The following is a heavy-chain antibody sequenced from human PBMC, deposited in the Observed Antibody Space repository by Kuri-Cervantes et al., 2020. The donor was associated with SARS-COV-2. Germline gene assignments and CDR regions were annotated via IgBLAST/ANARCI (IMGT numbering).Heavy chain of an antibody. Sequence: GESLKISCAVSGFTFSSYGMHWVRQAPGKGLEWVAVIWFDGSHKYYADSMKGRFSISRDNSKNMLYLQMNSLRVEDTAVYYCARDLFGWSDGSWMDVWGKGTTVTVSS. CDR3: ARDLFGWSDGSWMDV. D-gene: IGHD1-1*01. CDR2: IWFDGSHK. J-gene: IGHJ6*04. CDR1: GFTFSSYG. V-gene: IGHV3-33*08.